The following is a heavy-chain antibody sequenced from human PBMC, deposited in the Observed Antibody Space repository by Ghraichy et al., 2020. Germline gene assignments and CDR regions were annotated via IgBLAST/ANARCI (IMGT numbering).Heavy chain of an antibody. CDR3: ARDHNGSGSYYNFRALGGGSKKTYGMDV. D-gene: IGHD3-10*01. V-gene: IGHV4-34*01. CDR1: GGSFSGYY. Sequence: SETLSLTCAVYGGSFSGYYWSWIRQPPGKGLEWIGEINHSGSTNYNPSLKSRVTISVDTSKNQFSLKLSSVTAADTAVYYCARDHNGSGSYYNFRALGGGSKKTYGMDVWGQGTTVTVSS. CDR2: INHSGST. J-gene: IGHJ6*02.